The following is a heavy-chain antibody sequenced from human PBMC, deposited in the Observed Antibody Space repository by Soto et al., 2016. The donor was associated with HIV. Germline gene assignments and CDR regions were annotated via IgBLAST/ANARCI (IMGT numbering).Heavy chain of an antibody. V-gene: IGHV3-23*01. CDR1: GFNFSSYA. CDR2: MSGNGDNT. J-gene: IGHJ4*02. CDR3: AKDSKSSFFYDSSGRGKYYFDS. D-gene: IGHD3-22*01. Sequence: EVQLLESGGGFVQPGGSLRLSCAASGFNFSSYAMSWVRQAPGKGLGWVSAMSGNGDNTYYVDSVKGRFTMSRDNSKNTLFLHMNNLRAEDTAVFYCAKDSKSSFFYDSSGRGKYYFDSWGPGILVTVSS.